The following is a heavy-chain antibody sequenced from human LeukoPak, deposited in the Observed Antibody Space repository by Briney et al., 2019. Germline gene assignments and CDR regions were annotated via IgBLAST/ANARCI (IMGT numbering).Heavy chain of an antibody. CDR2: ISGSGASA. CDR3: AKGYAYYYGPGSNYGMDV. Sequence: PGGSLRLSCAASGFTFTSYDMNWVRQAPGEGLEWVSSISGSGASAYYADSEKGRYIISRDNSKNTVYLQMNSLRAEDTALYYCAKGYAYYYGPGSNYGMDVWGQGTTVTVSS. CDR1: GFTFTSYD. J-gene: IGHJ6*02. V-gene: IGHV3-23*01. D-gene: IGHD3-10*01.